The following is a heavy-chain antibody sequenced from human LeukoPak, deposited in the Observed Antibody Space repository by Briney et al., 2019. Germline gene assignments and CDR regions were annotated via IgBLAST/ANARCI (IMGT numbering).Heavy chain of an antibody. Sequence: PSETLSLTCTVSGYSISSGYYWGWIRQPPGKGLEWIGSIYHSGSTYYNPSLKSRVTISVDTSKNQFSLKLSSVTAADTAVYYCARHDPPISDAFDIWGQGAMVTVSS. CDR1: GYSISSGYY. V-gene: IGHV4-38-2*02. CDR3: ARHDPPISDAFDI. CDR2: IYHSGST. J-gene: IGHJ3*02. D-gene: IGHD3-9*01.